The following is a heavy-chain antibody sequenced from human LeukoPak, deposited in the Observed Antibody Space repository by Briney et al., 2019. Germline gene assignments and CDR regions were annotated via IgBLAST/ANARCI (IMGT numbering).Heavy chain of an antibody. CDR3: AISHKRRPYYYYGMDV. CDR2: ISSSGSTI. J-gene: IGHJ6*04. D-gene: IGHD6-25*01. V-gene: IGHV3-48*03. CDR1: GFTLSSYA. Sequence: GGSLRLSCAASGFTLSSYAMNWVRQAPGKGLEWVSYISSSGSTIYYADSVKGRFTISRDNAKNSLYLQMNSLRAEDTAVYYCAISHKRRPYYYYGMDVWGKGTTVTVSS.